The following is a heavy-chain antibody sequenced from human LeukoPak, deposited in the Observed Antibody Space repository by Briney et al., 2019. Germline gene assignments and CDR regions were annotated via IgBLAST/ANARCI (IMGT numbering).Heavy chain of an antibody. CDR3: ARGSGSYSYYFDY. Sequence: ASVKVSCKASGYTFTGYYMHWVRPAPGQGLAWMGWINPNSGGTNYAQKFQGRVTMTRDTSISTAYMELSRLRSDDTAVYYCARGSGSYSYYFDYWGQGTLVTVSS. D-gene: IGHD1-26*01. V-gene: IGHV1-2*02. J-gene: IGHJ4*02. CDR1: GYTFTGYY. CDR2: INPNSGGT.